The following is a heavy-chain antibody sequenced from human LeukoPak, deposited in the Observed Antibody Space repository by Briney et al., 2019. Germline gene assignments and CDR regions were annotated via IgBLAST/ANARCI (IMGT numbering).Heavy chain of an antibody. J-gene: IGHJ4*02. Sequence: PSETLSLTCTVSGGSISNYIWSWIRQPAGKGLEWVGQIHSSGSTNYNPPLKSRVTVSIDTAENQLSLTIRSVTAADTAVYYCARRDISSGWSSEYWGQGTLVTVSS. V-gene: IGHV4-4*07. CDR2: IHSSGST. D-gene: IGHD6-19*01. CDR1: GGSISNYI. CDR3: ARRDISSGWSSEY.